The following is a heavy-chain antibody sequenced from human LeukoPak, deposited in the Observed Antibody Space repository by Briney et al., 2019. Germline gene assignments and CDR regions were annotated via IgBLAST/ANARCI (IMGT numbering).Heavy chain of an antibody. J-gene: IGHJ4*02. CDR3: ARAQHRGYGPLDY. CDR1: GFTFSSYG. Sequence: PGRSLRLSCAASGFTFSSYGMHWVRRAPGKGLEWVAVIWYDGSNKYYADSVKGRFTISRDNSKNTLYLQMNSLRAEDTAVYYCARAQHRGYGPLDYWGQGTLVTVSS. D-gene: IGHD5-12*01. V-gene: IGHV3-33*01. CDR2: IWYDGSNK.